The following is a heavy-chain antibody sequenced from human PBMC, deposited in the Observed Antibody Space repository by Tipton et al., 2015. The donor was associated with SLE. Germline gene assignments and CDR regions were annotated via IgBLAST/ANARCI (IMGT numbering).Heavy chain of an antibody. CDR1: GGSIIGYY. J-gene: IGHJ4*02. CDR3: ARLPRSGGWYEDY. D-gene: IGHD6-19*01. V-gene: IGHV4-59*08. Sequence: TLSLTCTVSGGSIIGYYWNWIRQPLGKGLEWIGYIHDSGSTTYIPSLRSRVIMSVDTSKNQFSLNLISVTAADTAVYYCARLPRSGGWYEDYWGQGILVTVSS. CDR2: IHDSGST.